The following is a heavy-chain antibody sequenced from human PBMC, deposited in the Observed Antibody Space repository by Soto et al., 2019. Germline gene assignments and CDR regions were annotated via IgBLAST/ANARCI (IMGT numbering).Heavy chain of an antibody. D-gene: IGHD3-22*01. Sequence: EVQLLESGGGLVQPGGSLRLSCAASGFTFSSYAMSWVRQAPGKGLEWVSAISGSGGSTYYADSVKGRFTISRDNSKNTLYLQMNSLRAEDTAVYYCYCVGQDYYDSSGYYWGGKYSTYYFDYWGQGTLVTVSS. J-gene: IGHJ4*02. CDR3: YCVGQDYYDSSGYYWGGKYSTYYFDY. V-gene: IGHV3-23*01. CDR1: GFTFSSYA. CDR2: ISGSGGST.